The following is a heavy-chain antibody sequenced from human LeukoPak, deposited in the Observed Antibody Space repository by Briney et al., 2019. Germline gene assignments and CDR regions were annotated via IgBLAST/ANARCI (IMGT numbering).Heavy chain of an antibody. D-gene: IGHD1-1*01. CDR1: GGSIGRYY. CDR3: ARDGMGHWFDP. CDR2: IHTSGSA. Sequence: SETLSLTCTVSGGSIGRYYWSWIRQPAGKGLEWIGRIHTSGSANYNPSLKSRVTISVDTSKNQFSLKLSSVTAADTAVYYCARDGMGHWFDPWGQGTLVTVSS. V-gene: IGHV4-4*07. J-gene: IGHJ5*02.